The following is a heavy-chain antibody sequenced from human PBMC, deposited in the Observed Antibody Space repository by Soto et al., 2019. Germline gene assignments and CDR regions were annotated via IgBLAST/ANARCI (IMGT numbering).Heavy chain of an antibody. CDR2: INPNSGGT. V-gene: IGHV1-2*04. CDR1: GYTFTGYY. J-gene: IGHJ6*02. D-gene: IGHD1-1*01. Sequence: GASVKVSCKASGYTFTGYYMHWVRQAPGQGLEWMGWINPNSGGTNYAQKFQGWVTMTRDTSISTAYMELSRLRSDDTAVYYCARARRDYYYYGMDVWGQGTTVTVS. CDR3: ARARRDYYYYGMDV.